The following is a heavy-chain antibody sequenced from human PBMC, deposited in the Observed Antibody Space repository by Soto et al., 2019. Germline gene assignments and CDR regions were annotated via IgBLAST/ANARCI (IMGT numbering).Heavy chain of an antibody. J-gene: IGHJ6*02. V-gene: IGHV3-33*01. CDR2: IWHDGNNK. CDR1: GFTFSNYG. D-gene: IGHD1-26*01. CDR3: ASDLVGASDSYGLDV. Sequence: GGSLRLSCAASGFTFSNYGMHWVRQAPGKGLEWVAIIWHDGNNKYYADSVRGRFIISRDNSKNRLYLQMNGLRAEDTAVYYCASDLVGASDSYGLDVWGQGTPVTVSS.